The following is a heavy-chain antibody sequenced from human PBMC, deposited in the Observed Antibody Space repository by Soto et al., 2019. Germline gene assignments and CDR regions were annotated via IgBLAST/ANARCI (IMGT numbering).Heavy chain of an antibody. CDR3: AKDRGDSSGYFGVPYYYGMDV. J-gene: IGHJ6*02. Sequence: LSCAASGFTFSSYGMHWVRQAPGKGLEWVAVISYDGSNKYYADSVKGRFTISRDNSKNTLYLQMNSLRAEDTAVYYCAKDRGDSSGYFGVPYYYGMDVWGQGTTVTVSS. CDR1: GFTFSSYG. V-gene: IGHV3-30*18. D-gene: IGHD3-22*01. CDR2: ISYDGSNK.